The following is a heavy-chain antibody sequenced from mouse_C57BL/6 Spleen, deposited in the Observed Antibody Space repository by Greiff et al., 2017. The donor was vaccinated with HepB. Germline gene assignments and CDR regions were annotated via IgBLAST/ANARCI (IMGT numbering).Heavy chain of an antibody. Sequence: EVMLVESEGGLVQPGSSMKLSCTASGFTFSDYYMAWVRQVPEKGLEWVANINYDGSSTYYLDSLKSRFIISRDNAKNILYLQMSSLKSEDTATYYCARVGTGTGYFDVWGTGTTVTVSS. V-gene: IGHV5-16*01. J-gene: IGHJ1*03. CDR1: GFTFSDYY. CDR3: ARVGTGTGYFDV. D-gene: IGHD4-1*01. CDR2: INYDGSST.